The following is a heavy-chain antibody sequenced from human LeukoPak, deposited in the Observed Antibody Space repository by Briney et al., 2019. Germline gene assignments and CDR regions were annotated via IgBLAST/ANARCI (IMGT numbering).Heavy chain of an antibody. CDR1: GFTFSSYS. V-gene: IGHV3-21*01. J-gene: IGHJ4*02. D-gene: IGHD1-20*01. CDR3: ARAHYNWNDLPIDY. Sequence: GGSLRLSCAASGFTFSSYSMNWVRQAPGKGLEWVSSISSSSSYIYYADSVKARFTISRDNAKNSLYLQMNSLRAEDTAVYYCARAHYNWNDLPIDYWGQGTLVTVSS. CDR2: ISSSSSYI.